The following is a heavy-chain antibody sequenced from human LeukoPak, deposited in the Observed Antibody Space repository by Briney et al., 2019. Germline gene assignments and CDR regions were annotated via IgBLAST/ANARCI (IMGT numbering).Heavy chain of an antibody. J-gene: IGHJ4*02. CDR1: GGSFSGYY. V-gene: IGHV4-34*01. Sequence: NPSETLSLTCAVYGGSFSGYYWSWIRQPPGKGLEWIGEINHSGSTNYNPSLKSRVTISVDTSKNQFSLKLSSVTAADTAVYYCARGLGKGYGDLYYFDYWGQGTLVTVSS. CDR2: INHSGST. CDR3: ARGLGKGYGDLYYFDY. D-gene: IGHD4-17*01.